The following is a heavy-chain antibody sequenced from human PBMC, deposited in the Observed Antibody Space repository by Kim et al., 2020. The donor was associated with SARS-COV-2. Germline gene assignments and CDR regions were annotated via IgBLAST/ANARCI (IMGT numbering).Heavy chain of an antibody. V-gene: IGHV1-69*13. CDR1: GGTFSSYA. J-gene: IGHJ6*02. D-gene: IGHD2-15*01. Sequence: SVKVSCKASGGTFSSYAISWVRQAPGQGLECMGGIIPIFDTANYAQKFQGRVTITADESTSTAYMELSSLRSEDTAVYYCARDRGYCSGGSCYDYYYGMDVWGQGTTVTVSS. CDR2: IIPIFDTA. CDR3: ARDRGYCSGGSCYDYYYGMDV.